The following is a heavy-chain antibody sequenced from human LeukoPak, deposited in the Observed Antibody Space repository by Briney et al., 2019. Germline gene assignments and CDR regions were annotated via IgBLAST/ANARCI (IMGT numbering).Heavy chain of an antibody. J-gene: IGHJ4*02. CDR2: IIPIFGTA. CDR3: AGGGRIGAANPLDY. Sequence: SVKVSCKASGGTFSSYAISWLRQAPGQGLEWMGRIIPIFGTANYAQKFQGRVTITTDESTSTAYMELSSLRSEDTAVYYCAGGGRIGAANPLDYWGLGTLVTVSS. V-gene: IGHV1-69*05. D-gene: IGHD6-13*01. CDR1: GGTFSSYA.